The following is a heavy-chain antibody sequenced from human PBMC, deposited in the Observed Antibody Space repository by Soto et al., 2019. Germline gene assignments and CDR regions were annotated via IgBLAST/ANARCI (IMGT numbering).Heavy chain of an antibody. Sequence: SETLSLTCTVSGGSISSGDYYWSWIRQPPGKGLEWIGYIYYSGSTYYNPSLKSRVIISVDTSNNQFSLKLTSVTAADTALYFFASSSFLRSGDLFHGLDVWGQGTTVTVSS. CDR3: ASSSFLRSGDLFHGLDV. D-gene: IGHD3-10*01. CDR2: IYYSGST. CDR1: GGSISSGDYY. J-gene: IGHJ6*02. V-gene: IGHV4-30-4*01.